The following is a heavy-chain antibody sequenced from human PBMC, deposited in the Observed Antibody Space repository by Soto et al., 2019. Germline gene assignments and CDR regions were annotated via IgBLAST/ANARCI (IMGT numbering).Heavy chain of an antibody. Sequence: ASVKVSCKASGYTLTSYGISWVRQAPGQGLEWMGWISAYNGNTNYAQKLQGRVTMTTDTFTSTAYMELRSLRSDDTAVYYCARDEDRLVCVPYVWGQGTTVTVSS. J-gene: IGHJ6*02. CDR3: ARDEDRLVCVPYV. V-gene: IGHV1-18*01. D-gene: IGHD6-6*01. CDR2: ISAYNGNT. CDR1: GYTLTSYG.